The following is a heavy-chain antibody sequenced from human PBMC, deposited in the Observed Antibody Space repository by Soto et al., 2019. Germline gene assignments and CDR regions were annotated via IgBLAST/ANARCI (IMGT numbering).Heavy chain of an antibody. V-gene: IGHV3-9*01. CDR1: GFTFDDYA. J-gene: IGHJ4*02. D-gene: IGHD2-2*01. CDR2: VSWNSGSI. CDR3: AKGSSTSCYSCQDY. Sequence: GGSLRLSCAASGFTFDDYAMHWVRQAPGKGLEWVSGVSWNSGSIGYADSVKGRFTISRDNAKNSLYLQMNSLRAEDTALYYCAKGSSTSCYSCQDYWGQGTLVTVSS.